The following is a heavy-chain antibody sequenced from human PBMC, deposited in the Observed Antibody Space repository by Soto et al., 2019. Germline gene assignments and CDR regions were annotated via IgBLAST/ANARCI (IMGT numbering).Heavy chain of an antibody. CDR2: IIPIFGTA. CDR3: ARTYYYDSSGYYGFDY. CDR1: GGTFSSYA. J-gene: IGHJ4*02. Sequence: SVKVSCKASGGTFSSYAISWVRQAPGQGLEWMGGIIPIFGTANYAQKFQGRVTITADESTSTAYMELSSLRSEDTAVYYCARTYYYDSSGYYGFDYWGQGTLVTVSS. V-gene: IGHV1-69*13. D-gene: IGHD3-22*01.